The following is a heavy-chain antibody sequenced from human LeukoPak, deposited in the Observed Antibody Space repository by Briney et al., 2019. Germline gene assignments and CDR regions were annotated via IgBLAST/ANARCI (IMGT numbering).Heavy chain of an antibody. CDR1: GGSFSGYY. Sequence: PSETLSLTCAVYGGSFSGYYWSWIRQPPGKGLEWIGEINHSGSTNYNPSLKSRVTISVDTSKNQFSLKLSSVTAADTAVYYCARFRSSSWYEFDYWGQGTLVTVSS. D-gene: IGHD6-13*01. CDR3: ARFRSSSWYEFDY. V-gene: IGHV4-34*01. J-gene: IGHJ4*02. CDR2: INHSGST.